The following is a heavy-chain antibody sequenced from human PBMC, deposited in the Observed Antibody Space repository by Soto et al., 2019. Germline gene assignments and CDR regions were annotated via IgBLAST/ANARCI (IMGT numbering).Heavy chain of an antibody. J-gene: IGHJ2*01. V-gene: IGHV1-69*02. D-gene: IGHD2-2*01. CDR3: ARAPPCSSTSCSWYFDL. Sequence: SVKVSCKASGGTFSSYTISWVRQAPGQGLEWMGRIIPILGIANYAQKFQGRVTITADKSTSTAYMELSSLRSEDTAVYYCARAPPCSSTSCSWYFDLWGRGTLVTVSS. CDR2: IIPILGIA. CDR1: GGTFSSYT.